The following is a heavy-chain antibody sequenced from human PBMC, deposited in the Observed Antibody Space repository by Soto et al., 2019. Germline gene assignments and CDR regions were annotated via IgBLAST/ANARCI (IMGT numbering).Heavy chain of an antibody. V-gene: IGHV1-18*01. Sequence: ASVKVSCKASGYTFTSYGISWVRQAPGQGLEWMGWISAYNGNTNYAQKLQGKVTMTTDTSTSTAYMELSSLRSEDTAVYYCARDRGPHNWFDPWGQGTLVTVSS. CDR2: ISAYNGNT. CDR3: ARDRGPHNWFDP. J-gene: IGHJ5*02. CDR1: GYTFTSYG.